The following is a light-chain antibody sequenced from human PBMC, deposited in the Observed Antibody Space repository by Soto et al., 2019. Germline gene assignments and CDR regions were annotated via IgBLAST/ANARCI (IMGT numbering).Light chain of an antibody. CDR2: GAS. CDR3: QQYGSSPKT. CDR1: QSVSSSY. V-gene: IGKV3-20*01. J-gene: IGKJ2*01. Sequence: EIVLTQSPGTLSLSPGERATLSCRASQSVSSSYLAWYQQTPGQAPRLLIYGASNRATGIPDRFSGSGSGTDFTLTINRLEPEDFAVYYCQQYGSSPKTFGQGTKLEIK.